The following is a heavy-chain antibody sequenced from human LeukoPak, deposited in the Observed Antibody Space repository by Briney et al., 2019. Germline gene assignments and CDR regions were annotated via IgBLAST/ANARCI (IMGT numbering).Heavy chain of an antibody. CDR2: IYSGGST. J-gene: IGHJ4*02. Sequence: GGSLRLSCAASGFTVSSNYMSWVRQAPGKGLEWVSVIYSGGSTYYADSVKGRFTISRDNSKNTLYLQMNSLRAEDTAVYYCAKDRYTSSSHRVDYWGQGTLVTVSS. V-gene: IGHV3-53*01. CDR3: AKDRYTSSSHRVDY. D-gene: IGHD6-6*01. CDR1: GFTVSSNY.